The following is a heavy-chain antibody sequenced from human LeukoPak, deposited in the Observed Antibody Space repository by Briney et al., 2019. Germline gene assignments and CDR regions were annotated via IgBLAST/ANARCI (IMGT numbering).Heavy chain of an antibody. Sequence: ASVKVSCKASGYTFTSYYMHWVRQAPGQGFEWMGIINPSGGSTSYAQKFQGRVTMTTDTSTSTAYMELRSLRSDDTAVYYCARGHSTLDYWGQGTLVTVSS. V-gene: IGHV1-46*01. D-gene: IGHD6-13*01. J-gene: IGHJ4*02. CDR3: ARGHSTLDY. CDR2: INPSGGST. CDR1: GYTFTSYY.